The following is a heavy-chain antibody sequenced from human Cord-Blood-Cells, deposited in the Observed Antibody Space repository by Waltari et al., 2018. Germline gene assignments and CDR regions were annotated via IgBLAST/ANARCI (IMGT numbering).Heavy chain of an antibody. CDR1: GFTVCRPY. CDR3: ARDFNAFDI. J-gene: IGHJ3*02. CDR2: IYSGGST. Sequence: EAQLVEWGGGLIQPGGSLRRSCAASGFTVCRPYKSWVRQAPGKGLEWVSVIYSGGSTYYADSVKGRFTISRDNSKNTLYLQMNSLRAEDTAVYYCARDFNAFDIWGQGTMVTVSS. V-gene: IGHV3-53*01.